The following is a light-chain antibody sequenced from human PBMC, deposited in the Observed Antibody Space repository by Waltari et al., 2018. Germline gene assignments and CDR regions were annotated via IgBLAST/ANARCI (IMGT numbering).Light chain of an antibody. J-gene: IGKJ1*01. V-gene: IGKV3-20*01. Sequence: DIFLTQSPGTLSLSPGEGATLSCRASQSISRFLAWYQQKPGQAPRLLIYDASTRATGIPDRFSDSGSGTDFSLTISRLEPEDFAVYYCQKYGTLPATFGQGTKVEIK. CDR1: QSISRF. CDR3: QKYGTLPAT. CDR2: DAS.